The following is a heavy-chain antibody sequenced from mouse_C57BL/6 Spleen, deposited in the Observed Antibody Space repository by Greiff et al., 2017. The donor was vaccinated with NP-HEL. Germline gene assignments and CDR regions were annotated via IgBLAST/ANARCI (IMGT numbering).Heavy chain of an antibody. Sequence: EVKLVESGGGLVKPGGSLKLSCAASGFTFSSYAMSWVRQTPEKRLEWVATISDGGSYTYYPDNVKGRFTISRDNAKNNLYLQMSHLKSEDTAMYYCAREDRMFAYWGQGTLVTVSA. CDR1: GFTFSSYA. J-gene: IGHJ3*01. CDR3: AREDRMFAY. CDR2: ISDGGSYT. V-gene: IGHV5-4*01.